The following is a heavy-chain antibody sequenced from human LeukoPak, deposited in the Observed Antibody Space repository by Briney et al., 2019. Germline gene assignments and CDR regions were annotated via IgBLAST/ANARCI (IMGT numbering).Heavy chain of an antibody. CDR1: GYSFTSYW. D-gene: IGHD3-10*01. Sequence: GESLKISCKGSGYSFTSYWIGWVRQMPGKGLEWMGIIYPGDSDTRYSPSFQGQVTISADKSISTAYLQWSSLKASDTAMYYCAGQDRLLWFGEETWYNWFDPWGQGTLVTVSS. J-gene: IGHJ5*02. CDR3: AGQDRLLWFGEETWYNWFDP. V-gene: IGHV5-51*01. CDR2: IYPGDSDT.